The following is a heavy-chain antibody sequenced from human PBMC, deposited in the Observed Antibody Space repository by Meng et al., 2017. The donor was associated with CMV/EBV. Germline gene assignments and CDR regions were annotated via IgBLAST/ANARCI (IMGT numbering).Heavy chain of an antibody. J-gene: IGHJ4*02. V-gene: IGHV3-48*04. Sequence: GGSLRLSCAASGFTFSSYTMNWVRQAPGKGLEWVSYISNSGSAKYYADSLRGRFTISRDNAKNSLYLQMNRLRAGDTAVYYCARGEDFWSGYYRFDYWGQGTLVTVSS. CDR1: GFTFSSYT. D-gene: IGHD3-3*01. CDR3: ARGEDFWSGYYRFDY. CDR2: ISNSGSAK.